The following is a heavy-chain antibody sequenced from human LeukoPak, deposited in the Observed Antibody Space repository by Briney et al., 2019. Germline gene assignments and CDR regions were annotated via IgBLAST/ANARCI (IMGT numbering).Heavy chain of an antibody. V-gene: IGHV3-23*01. Sequence: GGSLRLSCAASGFTFTSYAMSWVRQAPGKGLEWVSAISGGGGSTYYADSVKGRFTISRDNSKNTLYLQMNSLRAEDTAVYYCAKAVVVVAATDDWGQGTLVTVSS. D-gene: IGHD2-15*01. CDR3: AKAVVVVAATDD. CDR1: GFTFTSYA. J-gene: IGHJ4*02. CDR2: ISGGGGST.